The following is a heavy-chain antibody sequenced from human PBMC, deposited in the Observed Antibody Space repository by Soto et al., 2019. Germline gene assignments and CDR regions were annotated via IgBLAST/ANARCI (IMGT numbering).Heavy chain of an antibody. CDR3: ARRSPCSERILAIWCDP. Sequence: QLQLQESGPGLVKPSETLSLTCTVSGGSISSSSYYWGWIRQPPGKGLEWIGGIYYSGSTYYNPSLKSRVTISVDTSKNQFSLKLSSVTAADTAVYYCARRSPCSERILAIWCDPWGQGTLVTVSS. CDR1: GGSISSSSYY. CDR2: IYYSGST. J-gene: IGHJ5*02. V-gene: IGHV4-39*01. D-gene: IGHD3-3*02.